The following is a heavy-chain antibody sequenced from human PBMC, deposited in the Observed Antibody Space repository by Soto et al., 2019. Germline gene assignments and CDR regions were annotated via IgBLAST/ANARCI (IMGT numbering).Heavy chain of an antibody. J-gene: IGHJ5*02. CDR3: ATRNWFDP. CDR2: IYYSGST. CDR1: GGSISSRGYY. Sequence: SETLSLTCTVSGGSISSRGYYWGWIRQPPGKGLEWIGTIYYSGSTYYNPSLKSRVTISVDTSKNQFSLKLSSVTAADTAVYYCATRNWFDPWGQGTLVTV. V-gene: IGHV4-39*01.